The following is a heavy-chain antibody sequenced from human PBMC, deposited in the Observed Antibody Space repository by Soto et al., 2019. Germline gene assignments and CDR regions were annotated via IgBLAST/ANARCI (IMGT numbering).Heavy chain of an antibody. CDR3: AKDKPGTTSCDC. V-gene: IGHV3-23*01. CDR2: ISDRGDTT. D-gene: IGHD1-1*01. J-gene: IGHJ4*02. CDR1: GFTISSHA. Sequence: EVQLLESGGGLVQPGGSLRLSCAASGFTISSHAMYWVRQAPGKGLEGVSAISDRGDTTHYADFVKGRFTIPRDTSKNTLYLQLNTLRADDTAVYYCAKDKPGTTSCDCWGQGTLVTFSS.